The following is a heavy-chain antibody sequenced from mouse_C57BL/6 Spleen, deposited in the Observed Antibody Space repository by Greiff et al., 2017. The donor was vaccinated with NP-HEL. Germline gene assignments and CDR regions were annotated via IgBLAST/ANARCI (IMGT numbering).Heavy chain of an antibody. V-gene: IGHV5-6*01. J-gene: IGHJ2*01. CDR2: ISSGGSYT. CDR3: AREGLGFDY. Sequence: EVQLQQSGGDLVKPGGSLKLSCAASGFTFSSYGMSWVRQTPDKRLEWVATISSGGSYTYYPDSVKGRFTISRDNAKNTLYLQMSSLKSEDTAMYYCAREGLGFDYWGQGTTLTVSS. CDR1: GFTFSSYG. D-gene: IGHD3-3*01.